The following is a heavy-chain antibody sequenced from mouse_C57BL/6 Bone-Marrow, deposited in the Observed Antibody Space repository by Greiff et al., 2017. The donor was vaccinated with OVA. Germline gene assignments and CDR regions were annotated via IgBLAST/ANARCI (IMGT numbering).Heavy chain of an antibody. CDR2: ISSGSSTI. J-gene: IGHJ3*01. CDR3: ARDYGNYDWFAY. CDR1: GFTFSDYG. D-gene: IGHD2-1*01. Sequence: EVNLVESGGGLVKPGGSLKLSCAASGFTFSDYGMHWVRQAPEKGLEWVAYISSGSSTIYYADTVKGRFTISRDNAKNTLFLQMTSLRSEDTAMYYCARDYGNYDWFAYWGQGTLVTVSA. V-gene: IGHV5-17*01.